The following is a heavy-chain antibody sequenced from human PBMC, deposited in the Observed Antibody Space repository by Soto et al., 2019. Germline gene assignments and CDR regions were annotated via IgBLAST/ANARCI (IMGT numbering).Heavy chain of an antibody. V-gene: IGHV5-51*03. Sequence: PGESLKISCEASGYSFTSYWIGWVRQMPGKGLEWMGIIHPGDSDTKYSPSFQGQVTISADKSISTAYLQWSSLKASDTAMYYCAKRPGYCSGGSCYSGNWFDPWGQGTLVTVSS. J-gene: IGHJ5*02. CDR2: IHPGDSDT. CDR3: AKRPGYCSGGSCYSGNWFDP. CDR1: GYSFTSYW. D-gene: IGHD2-15*01.